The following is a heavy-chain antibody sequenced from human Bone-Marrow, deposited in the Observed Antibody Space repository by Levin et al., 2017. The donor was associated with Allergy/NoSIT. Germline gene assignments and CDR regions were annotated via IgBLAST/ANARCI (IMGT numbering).Heavy chain of an antibody. J-gene: IGHJ4*02. CDR3: AASITMFDF. CDR2: IKEDGNVK. V-gene: IGHV3-7*01. D-gene: IGHD3-10*01. Sequence: QPGGSLRLSCAASGFTFSRYWMSWVRQAPGKGLEWVANIKEDGNVKYYVDSVEGRFTISRDNAKNSLYLQMNSLRVEDTAVYYCAASITMFDFWGQGTLVTVSS. CDR1: GFTFSRYW.